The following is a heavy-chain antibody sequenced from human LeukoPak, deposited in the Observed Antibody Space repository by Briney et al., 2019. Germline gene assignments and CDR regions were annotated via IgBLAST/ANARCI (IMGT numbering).Heavy chain of an antibody. V-gene: IGHV3-30*02. CDR3: AKGFTSQSDDAFDI. CDR1: GFTFNTFG. Sequence: PGGSLRLSCTTSGFTFNTFGMHWVRQAPGKGLEWVAFMPSRGSATYHAESVKGRVTSSRDNSKNPLFLQMNSLRSEDTALYYCAKGFTSQSDDAFDIWGQGTRVTVSS. J-gene: IGHJ3*02. CDR2: MPSRGSAT.